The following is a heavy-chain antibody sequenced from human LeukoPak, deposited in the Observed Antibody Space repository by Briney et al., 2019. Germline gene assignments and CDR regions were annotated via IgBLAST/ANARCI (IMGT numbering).Heavy chain of an antibody. D-gene: IGHD1-26*01. CDR1: GDPISSYF. CDR3: AREVGSTGRALDI. V-gene: IGHV4-4*07. CDR2: ISTSGTT. Sequence: PSETLSLTCTVSGDPISSYFWSWIRQPAGKGLEWIGRISTSGTTNYNAFLKSRLTMSLDTSKHQFSLNLTSVTAADTAVYYCAREVGSTGRALDIWGQGTMVTVSS. J-gene: IGHJ3*02.